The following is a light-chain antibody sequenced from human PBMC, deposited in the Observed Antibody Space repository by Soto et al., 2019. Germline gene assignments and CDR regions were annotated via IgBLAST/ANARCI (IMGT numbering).Light chain of an antibody. V-gene: IGLV2-14*01. CDR2: EVS. J-gene: IGLJ1*01. CDR1: NSDVGGYHY. CDR3: SSYTSSSTYV. Sequence: QSALAQPASVSGSPGQSITISCTGTNSDVGGYHYVSWYQQHPGKAPKLLIFEVSNRPSGVSNRFSGSKSGNTASLTISGLQAEDEADYYCSSYTSSSTYVFGTGNKLTVL.